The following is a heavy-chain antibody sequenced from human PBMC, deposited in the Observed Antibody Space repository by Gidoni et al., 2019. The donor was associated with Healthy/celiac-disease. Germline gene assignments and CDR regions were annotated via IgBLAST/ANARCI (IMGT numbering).Heavy chain of an antibody. J-gene: IGHJ4*02. CDR2: IWYDGSNK. Sequence: QVQLVESGGGVVQPGRSLRLSCAASGFTFSSYGMHWVRQAPGKGLEWVAVIWYDGSNKYYADSVKGRFTISRDNSKNTLYLQMNSLRAEDTAVYYCARAIAVAGMEGFDYWGQGTLVTVSS. CDR3: ARAIAVAGMEGFDY. D-gene: IGHD6-19*01. CDR1: GFTFSSYG. V-gene: IGHV3-33*01.